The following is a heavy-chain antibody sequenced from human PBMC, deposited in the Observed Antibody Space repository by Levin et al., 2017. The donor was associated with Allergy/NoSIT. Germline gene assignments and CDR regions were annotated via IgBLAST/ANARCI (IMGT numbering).Heavy chain of an antibody. CDR2: IYYSGST. D-gene: IGHD2-2*01. V-gene: IGHV4-59*08. Sequence: SETLSLTCTVSGGSISSYYWSWIRQPPGKGLEWIGYIYYSGSTNYNPSLKSRVTISVDTSKNQFSLKLSSVTAADTAVYYCARQLQNQLHGDWFDPWGQGTLVTVSS. CDR3: ARQLQNQLHGDWFDP. J-gene: IGHJ5*02. CDR1: GGSISSYY.